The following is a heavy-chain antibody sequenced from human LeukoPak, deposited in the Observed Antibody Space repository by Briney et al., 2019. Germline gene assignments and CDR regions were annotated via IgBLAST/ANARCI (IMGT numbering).Heavy chain of an antibody. V-gene: IGHV3-43*01. CDR2: ISWDGGST. Sequence: GGSLRLSCAASGFTFDDYTMHWVRQAPGKGLEWVSLISWDGGSTYYADSVKGRFTISRDNSKNSLYLQMNSLRTEDTALYYCAKDIGDSYDHYFDYWGQGTLVTVSS. D-gene: IGHD3-10*01. J-gene: IGHJ4*02. CDR1: GFTFDDYT. CDR3: AKDIGDSYDHYFDY.